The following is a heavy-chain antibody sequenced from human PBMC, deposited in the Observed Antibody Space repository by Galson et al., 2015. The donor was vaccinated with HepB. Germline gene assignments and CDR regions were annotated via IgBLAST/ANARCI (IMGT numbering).Heavy chain of an antibody. CDR1: GGTFSSYA. Sequence: SVKVSCKASGGTFSSYAISWVRQAPGRELEWMGGIIPMFGSGNYAQKFQGRVTITADESKSTTYMELSSLRSEDTAVYYCARQYDSSGYYAYWGQGTLVTVSS. J-gene: IGHJ4*02. D-gene: IGHD3-22*01. CDR2: IIPMFGSG. V-gene: IGHV1-69*13. CDR3: ARQYDSSGYYAY.